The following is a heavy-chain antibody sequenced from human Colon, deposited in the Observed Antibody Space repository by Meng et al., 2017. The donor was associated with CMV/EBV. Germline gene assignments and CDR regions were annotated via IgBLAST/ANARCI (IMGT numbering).Heavy chain of an antibody. CDR1: GYTFSTYG. CDR2: ISTYDADR. D-gene: IGHD4-11*01. V-gene: IGHV1-18*01. J-gene: IGHJ4*02. Sequence: QVQLVQSGPEAKKPXASVKVSCKTSGYTFSTYGISWVRQAPGQGLEWVGWISTYDADRNYAQKFEGRVSMTADTSTNTAYMELRSLRSDDTAIYYCATDYSPPHDNFDYWGQGTLVTVSS. CDR3: ATDYSPPHDNFDY.